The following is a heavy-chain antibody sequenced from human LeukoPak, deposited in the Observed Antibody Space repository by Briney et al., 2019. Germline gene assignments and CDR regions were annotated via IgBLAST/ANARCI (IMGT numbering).Heavy chain of an antibody. D-gene: IGHD3-16*01. Sequence: GGSLRLSCAASGFTFSSYSMNWVRQAPGKGPEWVSSISSSSSIIYYADSVKGRFTISRDSAKNSLYLQMNSLRAEDTAVYYCARDLLDDYSLDYWGQGTLVTVSS. J-gene: IGHJ4*02. CDR2: ISSSSSII. CDR3: ARDLLDDYSLDY. CDR1: GFTFSSYS. V-gene: IGHV3-21*01.